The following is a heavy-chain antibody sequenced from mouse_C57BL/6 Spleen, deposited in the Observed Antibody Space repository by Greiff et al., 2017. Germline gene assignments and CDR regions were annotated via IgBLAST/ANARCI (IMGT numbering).Heavy chain of an antibody. V-gene: IGHV1-18*01. J-gene: IGHJ4*01. Sequence: EVQLQESGPELVKPGASVKIPCKASGYTFTDYNMDWVKQSHGKSLEWIGDINPNNGGTIYNQKFKGKATLTVDKSSSTAYMELRSLTSEDTAVYYCALNYGDAMDYWGQGTSVTVSS. CDR1: GYTFTDYN. CDR3: ALNYGDAMDY. CDR2: INPNNGGT. D-gene: IGHD1-1*01.